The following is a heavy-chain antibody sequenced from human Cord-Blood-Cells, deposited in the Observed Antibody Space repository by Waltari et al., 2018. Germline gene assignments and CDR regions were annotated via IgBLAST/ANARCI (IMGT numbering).Heavy chain of an antibody. CDR2: IKQDGSEK. J-gene: IGHJ3*02. CDR1: GFTFSSYW. Sequence: EVQLVESGGGLVQPGGSLRLSCAASGFTFSSYWMSWVRQAPGKGLEWVANIKQDGSEKYYVDAGKGRVTISRDNAKNSLYLQMNSLRAEDTAVYYCARDHYDFWSGYAFDIWGQGTMVTVSS. CDR3: ARDHYDFWSGYAFDI. V-gene: IGHV3-7*01. D-gene: IGHD3-3*01.